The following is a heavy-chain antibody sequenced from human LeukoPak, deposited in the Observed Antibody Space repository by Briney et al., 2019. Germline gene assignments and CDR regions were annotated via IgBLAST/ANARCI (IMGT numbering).Heavy chain of an antibody. CDR3: TTDLGELSLSFDY. D-gene: IGHD3-16*02. Sequence: GGSLRLSCAASGFTFSSHWMHWVRQAPGKGLEWVGRIKSKTDGGTTDYAAPVKGRFTISRDDSKNTLYLQMNSLKTEDTAVYYCTTDLGELSLSFDYWGQGTLVTVSS. CDR2: IKSKTDGGTT. CDR1: GFTFSSHW. J-gene: IGHJ4*02. V-gene: IGHV3-15*01.